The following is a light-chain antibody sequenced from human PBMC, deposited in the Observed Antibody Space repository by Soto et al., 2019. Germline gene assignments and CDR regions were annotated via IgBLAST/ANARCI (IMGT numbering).Light chain of an antibody. CDR2: DAV. J-gene: IGKJ4*01. CDR3: QQRSDWPPLT. Sequence: EIVLTQSPDTLSLSPGERATLSCRASQSIGPYLAWYQQKPGQSPRLLVYDAVNRAAGAPDRFSGSGSGTDCTLTISSLEPEDSAVYLCQQRSDWPPLTFGGGTKVEI. CDR1: QSIGPY. V-gene: IGKV3-11*01.